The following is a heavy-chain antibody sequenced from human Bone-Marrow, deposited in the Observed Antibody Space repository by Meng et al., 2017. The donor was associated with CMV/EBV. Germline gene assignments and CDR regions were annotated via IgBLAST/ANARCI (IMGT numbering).Heavy chain of an antibody. CDR2: IYSSGST. V-gene: IGHV4-59*01. J-gene: IGHJ6*02. CDR3: ARAPSYHGMDV. Sequence: SETLSLTCIVSGGSMSDYYWSWIRQPPGKGLEWIGNIYSSGSTKYDPSLKSRVTMSIDTSKNQLSLKLGSVTAADTAVYYCARAPSYHGMDVWGQGTTVTVS. CDR1: GGSMSDYY.